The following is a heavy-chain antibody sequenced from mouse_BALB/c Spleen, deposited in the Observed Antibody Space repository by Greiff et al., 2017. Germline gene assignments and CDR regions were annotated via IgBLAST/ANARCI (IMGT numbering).Heavy chain of an antibody. CDR1: GFSLSRYS. J-gene: IGHJ3*01. CDR2: IWGGGST. D-gene: IGHD2-4*01. V-gene: IGHV2-6-4*01. Sequence: VQLQESGPGLVAPSQSLSITCTVSGFSLSRYSVHWVRQPPGKGLEWLGMIWGGGSTDYNSALKSRLSISKDNSKSQVFLKMNSLQTDDTAMYYCARPLSTMITTTGFAYWGQGTLVTVSA. CDR3: ARPLSTMITTTGFAY.